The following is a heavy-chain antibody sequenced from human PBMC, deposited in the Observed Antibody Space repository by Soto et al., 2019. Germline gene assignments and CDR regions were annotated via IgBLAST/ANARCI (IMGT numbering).Heavy chain of an antibody. Sequence: SVKVSCKASGFTFTSSAVQWVRQARGQRLEWIGWIVVGSGNTNYAQKFQERVTITRDMSTSTAYMELSSLRSGDTAVYYCAADPTSYYPGYGMDVWGQGTTVTVSS. V-gene: IGHV1-58*01. CDR3: AADPTSYYPGYGMDV. CDR2: IVVGSGNT. D-gene: IGHD3-9*01. J-gene: IGHJ6*02. CDR1: GFTFTSSA.